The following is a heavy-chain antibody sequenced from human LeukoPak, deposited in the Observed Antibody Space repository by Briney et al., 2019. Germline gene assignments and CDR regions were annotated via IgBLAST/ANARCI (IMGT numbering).Heavy chain of an antibody. CDR1: GFTFTSSG. CDR3: ARAVDDGLLDY. CDR2: IRFAGSNK. J-gene: IGHJ4*02. Sequence: GRSLRLSCAASGFTFTSSGMHWVRQAPDKGLEWVALIRFAGSNKYYADSVKGRFTISRDNSKNTLYLQMNSLRAEDTAVYYCARAVDDGLLDYWGQGTPVTVSS. D-gene: IGHD4/OR15-4a*01. V-gene: IGHV3-33*01.